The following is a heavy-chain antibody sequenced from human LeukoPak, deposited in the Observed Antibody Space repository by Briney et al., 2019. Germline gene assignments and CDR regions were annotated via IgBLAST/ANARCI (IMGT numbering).Heavy chain of an antibody. CDR2: LGIAGDT. CDR3: ARQMQSHGNFDS. Sequence: PGVSLRLSCAASGFTVSSYAMHWVRHPIGKGLEWVSALGIAGDTFYPGSVKGRFTISRENARNSLYLQMNSLRAEDTAMYYCARQMQSHGNFDSWGQGTLVTVSS. V-gene: IGHV3-13*01. CDR1: GFTVSSYA. J-gene: IGHJ4*02. D-gene: IGHD1-26*01.